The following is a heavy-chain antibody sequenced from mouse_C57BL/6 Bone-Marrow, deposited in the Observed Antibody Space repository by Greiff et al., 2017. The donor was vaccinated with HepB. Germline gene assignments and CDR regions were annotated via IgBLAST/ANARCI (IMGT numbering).Heavy chain of an antibody. V-gene: IGHV1-15*01. Sequence: LQLQESGAELVRPGASVTLSCKASGYTFTDYEMHWVKQTPVHGLEWIGAIDPETGGTAYNQKFKGKAILTADKSSSTAYMELRSLTSEDSAVYYCTRPAYLGYWGQGTTLTVSS. CDR1: GYTFTDYE. CDR2: IDPETGGT. J-gene: IGHJ2*01. CDR3: TRPAYLGY.